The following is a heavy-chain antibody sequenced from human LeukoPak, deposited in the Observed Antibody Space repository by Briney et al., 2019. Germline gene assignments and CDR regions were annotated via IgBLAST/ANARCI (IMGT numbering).Heavy chain of an antibody. V-gene: IGHV1-2*02. D-gene: IGHD3-22*01. CDR2: INPNSGGT. CDR1: GYTFTGYY. Sequence: ASVKVSCEASGYTFTGYYMHWVRQAPGQGLEWMGWINPNSGGTNYAQKFQGRVTMTRDTSISTAYMELSRLRSDDTAVYYCARDWDYYDSSGYYYWGQGTLVTVSS. J-gene: IGHJ4*02. CDR3: ARDWDYYDSSGYYY.